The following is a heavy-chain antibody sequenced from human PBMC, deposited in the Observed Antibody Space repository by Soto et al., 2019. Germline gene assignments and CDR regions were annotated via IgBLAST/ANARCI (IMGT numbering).Heavy chain of an antibody. CDR2: INPSGGNT. Sequence: SVKVACKASGYSLNNYDMDWLLQATGQGLEWRGIINPSGGNTRYAQKFQGRVTITADESTSTAYMELSSLRSEDTAVYYCARDLHYYDNPFGFDPWGQGTLVTVSS. CDR1: GYSLNNYD. CDR3: ARDLHYYDNPFGFDP. J-gene: IGHJ5*02. V-gene: IGHV1-46*02. D-gene: IGHD3-22*01.